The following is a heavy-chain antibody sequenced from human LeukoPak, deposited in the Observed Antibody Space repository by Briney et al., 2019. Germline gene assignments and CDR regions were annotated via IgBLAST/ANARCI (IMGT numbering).Heavy chain of an antibody. CDR2: VFYTGKT. CDR3: ARDRISINALDM. CDR1: GGSVSTSDYY. J-gene: IGHJ3*02. Sequence: SETLSLTCTVSGGSVSTSDYYWGWIRQSPVKGLEWIGDVFYTGKTNYNPSLRGRATISIDTSKNQFSLKLTSVTAADTAVYYCARDRISINALDMWGQGTMVTVSS. V-gene: IGHV4-39*07. D-gene: IGHD1-14*01.